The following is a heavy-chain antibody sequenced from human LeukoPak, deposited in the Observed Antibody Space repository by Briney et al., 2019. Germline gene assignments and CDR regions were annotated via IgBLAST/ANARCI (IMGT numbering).Heavy chain of an antibody. CDR3: AKDQGFGELLYCMDV. D-gene: IGHD3-10*01. V-gene: IGHV3-23*01. J-gene: IGHJ6*02. CDR1: GFTFSSYA. CDR2: ISGSGGST. Sequence: HPGGSLRLSCAASGFTFSSYAMSWVRQAPGKGLEWVSAISGSGGSTYYADSVKGRFTISRDNSKNTLYLQMNSLRAEDTAVYYCAKDQGFGELLYCMDVWGQGTTVTVSS.